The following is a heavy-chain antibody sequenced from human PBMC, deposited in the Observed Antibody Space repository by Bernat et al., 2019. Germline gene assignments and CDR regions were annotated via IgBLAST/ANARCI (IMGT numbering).Heavy chain of an antibody. D-gene: IGHD5-24*01. V-gene: IGHV4-34*01. CDR1: GGSFSDYY. J-gene: IGHJ4*02. CDR2: INHSGRT. Sequence: QVQLQQWGAGLLKPSETLSLTCAVYGGSFSDYYWGWIRQSPGKGLEWIGEINHSGRTSYNPSLRSRATISVDTSKDQLSLKVSSVTAADTAMYYCARTAEMTTIYYFDCWGQGTLVTVSS. CDR3: ARTAEMTTIYYFDC.